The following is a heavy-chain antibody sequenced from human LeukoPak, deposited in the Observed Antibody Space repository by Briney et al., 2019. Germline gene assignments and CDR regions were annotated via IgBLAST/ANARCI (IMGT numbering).Heavy chain of an antibody. J-gene: IGHJ3*02. D-gene: IGHD4-17*01. CDR2: MSGSGGST. V-gene: IGHV3-23*01. CDR1: GFIFSSHA. CDR3: AKDLFSVKSDDAFDI. Sequence: GGSLRLSCAASGFIFSSHAMSWVRQAPGKGLEWVSGMSGSGGSTYYADSVRGRFTISRDNSENTLYLQMTSLRAEDTAVYYCAKDLFSVKSDDAFDIWGQGTMVTVSS.